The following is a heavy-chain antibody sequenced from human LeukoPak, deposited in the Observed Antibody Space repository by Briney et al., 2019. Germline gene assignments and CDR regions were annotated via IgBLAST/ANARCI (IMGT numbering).Heavy chain of an antibody. CDR1: GDSINSNY. V-gene: IGHV4-59*01. J-gene: IGHJ4*02. CDR2: IYYGGST. Sequence: SETLSLTCSVSGDSINSNYWSWMRQPPGKGLEWIGYIYYGGSTNYNPSLRSRVSMSVDTSKNQFSLNLSSVTAADTAVYHCARLLAGCPGGRCPAHFDYWGQGTLVTVSS. CDR3: ARLLAGCPGGRCPAHFDY. D-gene: IGHD2-15*01.